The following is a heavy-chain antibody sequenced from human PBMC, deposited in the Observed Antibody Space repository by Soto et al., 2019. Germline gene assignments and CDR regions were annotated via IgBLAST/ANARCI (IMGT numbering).Heavy chain of an antibody. Sequence: KFQGRVTITRDTSASTAYMELSSLRSEDTAVYYCARGVTLDYYYYYGMDIWGQGTTVTVSS. CDR3: ARGVTLDYYYYYGMDI. D-gene: IGHD2-21*02. J-gene: IGHJ6*02. V-gene: IGHV1-3*01.